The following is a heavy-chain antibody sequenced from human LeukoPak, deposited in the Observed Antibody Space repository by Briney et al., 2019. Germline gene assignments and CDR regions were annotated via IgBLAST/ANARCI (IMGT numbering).Heavy chain of an antibody. CDR2: IRSKAYGGTT. CDR3: TRGFLEWLFHTYYFDY. D-gene: IGHD3-3*01. J-gene: IGHJ4*01. Sequence: GGSLRLSCTASGFTFGDYAMSWFRQAPGKGLEWVGFIRSKAYGGTTEYAASVKGRFTISRDDSKSIAYLQMNSLKTEDTAVYYCTRGFLEWLFHTYYFDYWGQEPWSPSPQ. CDR1: GFTFGDYA. V-gene: IGHV3-49*03.